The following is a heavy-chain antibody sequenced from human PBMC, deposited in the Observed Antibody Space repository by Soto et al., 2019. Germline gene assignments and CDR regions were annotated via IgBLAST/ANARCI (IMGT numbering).Heavy chain of an antibody. V-gene: IGHV3-30*18. D-gene: IGHD6-19*01. CDR3: AKTNSSGWWDLDY. CDR2: ISYDGSYK. J-gene: IGHJ4*02. Sequence: GGSLRLSCAASGFTFSSYGMHWVRQAPGKGLEWVAVISYDGSYKYYADSVKGRFTISRDTSKNTLYLQMNSLRAEDTAVYYCAKTNSSGWWDLDYWGKGTLVTVS. CDR1: GFTFSSYG.